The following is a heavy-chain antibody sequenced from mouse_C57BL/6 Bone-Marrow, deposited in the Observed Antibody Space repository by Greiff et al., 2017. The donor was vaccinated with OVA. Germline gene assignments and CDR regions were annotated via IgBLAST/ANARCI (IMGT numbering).Heavy chain of an antibody. CDR3: ARGGVYDGYYDWYFDV. V-gene: IGHV1-53*01. D-gene: IGHD2-3*01. CDR2: INPSNGGT. CDR1: GYTFTSYW. J-gene: IGHJ1*03. Sequence: VQLQQPGTELVKPGASVKLSCKASGYTFTSYWMHWVKQRPGQGLEWIGNINPSNGGTNYNEQFKSKATLTVDKSPSTAYMQRSRLTAEDSAVYYCARGGVYDGYYDWYFDVWGTGTTVTVSS.